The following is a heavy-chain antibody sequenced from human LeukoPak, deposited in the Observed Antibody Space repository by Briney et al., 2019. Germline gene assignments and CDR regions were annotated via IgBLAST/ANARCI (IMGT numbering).Heavy chain of an antibody. J-gene: IGHJ4*02. CDR1: GFTFSTYW. CDR3: ARGGDYDYLWGSYRCDY. D-gene: IGHD3-16*02. Sequence: GGSLRLSCAASGFTFSTYWMNWVRQAPGKGLEWVASIKQDGGEKYYVASVKGRFTISRDNAKNSLYLQMNNLRAEDTAVYYCARGGDYDYLWGSYRCDYWGQGTLVIVSS. CDR2: IKQDGGEK. V-gene: IGHV3-7*01.